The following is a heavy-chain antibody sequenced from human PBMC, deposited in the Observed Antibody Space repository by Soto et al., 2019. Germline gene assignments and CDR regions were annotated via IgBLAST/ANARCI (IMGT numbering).Heavy chain of an antibody. CDR2: IIPILGIA. V-gene: IGHV1-69*02. CDR1: GGTFSSYT. CDR3: AQAGVGRNFFDY. Sequence: QVQLVQSGAEVKKPGSSVKVSCKASGGTFSSYTISWVRQAPGQGLEWMGRIIPILGIANYAQKFQGRVTITADKSTSTAYMEVSSLRSEDTAVYYCAQAGVGRNFFDYWGQGTLVTVSS. J-gene: IGHJ4*02. D-gene: IGHD1-26*01.